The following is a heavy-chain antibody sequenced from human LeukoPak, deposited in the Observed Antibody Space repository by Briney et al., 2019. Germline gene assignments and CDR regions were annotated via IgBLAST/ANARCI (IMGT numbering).Heavy chain of an antibody. V-gene: IGHV5-51*01. J-gene: IGHJ6*02. CDR2: IFPRDSDT. Sequence: KGGESLKISCKASGYSFTNYWIGWVRQMPGKGLEWMGIIFPRDSDTRYSPSFQGQVTISADKSISTAYLQWSSLKASDTAMYYCERDYVMDVWGQGTTVTVSS. CDR3: ERDYVMDV. CDR1: GYSFTNYW.